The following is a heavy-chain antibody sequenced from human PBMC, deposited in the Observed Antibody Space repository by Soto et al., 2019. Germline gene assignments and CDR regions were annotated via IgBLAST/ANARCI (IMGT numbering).Heavy chain of an antibody. V-gene: IGHV3-53*01. CDR3: ARDGFGRYDGSGSEAFDI. Sequence: EVQLVESGGDLVQPGGSLRLSCAASGFAVSDKYMNWVRQAPGKGLEWVSVIYTSGTTYYADSVKGRFTISRDNYKNTLYLQMNSLRAEDTAMYYCARDGFGRYDGSGSEAFDIWGQGTMVTVSS. CDR2: IYTSGTT. J-gene: IGHJ3*02. CDR1: GFAVSDKY. D-gene: IGHD3-10*01.